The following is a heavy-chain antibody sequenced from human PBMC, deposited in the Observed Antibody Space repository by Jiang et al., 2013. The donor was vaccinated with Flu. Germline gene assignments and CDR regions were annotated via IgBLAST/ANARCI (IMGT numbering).Heavy chain of an antibody. CDR3: ARDQSVITFGGVIRGPHDAFDI. Sequence: KVSCKASGYTFTSYGISWVRQAPGQGLEWMGWISAYNGNTNYAQKLQGRVTMTTDTSTSTAYMELRSLRSDDTAVYYCARDQSVITFGGVIRGPHDAFDIWGQGTMVTVSS. J-gene: IGHJ3*02. D-gene: IGHD3-16*02. CDR2: ISAYNGNT. CDR1: GYTFTSYG. V-gene: IGHV1-18*01.